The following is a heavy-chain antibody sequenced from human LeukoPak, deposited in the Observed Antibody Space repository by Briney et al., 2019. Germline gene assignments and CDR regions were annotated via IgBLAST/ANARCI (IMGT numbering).Heavy chain of an antibody. Sequence: SETLSLTCTVSGGSISNSNYYWGWIRQPPGKGLEWIGSIYYSGSTYYNPSLKSRVTISVDTSKNQFSLKLSSVTAADTAVYYCARTKSGYYDSSGYYYNDAFDIWGQGTMVTVSS. CDR2: IYYSGST. V-gene: IGHV4-39*07. CDR1: GGSISNSNYY. J-gene: IGHJ3*02. D-gene: IGHD3-22*01. CDR3: ARTKSGYYDSSGYYYNDAFDI.